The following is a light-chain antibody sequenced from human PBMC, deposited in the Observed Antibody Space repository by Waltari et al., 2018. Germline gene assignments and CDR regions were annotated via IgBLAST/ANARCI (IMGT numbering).Light chain of an antibody. V-gene: IGKV4-1*01. CDR1: QTVLYPSNNKNY. CDR3: QQYHTTPFT. CDR2: WAS. J-gene: IGKJ3*01. Sequence: DIVMTQSPDSLTVSMGERATINCQSSQTVLYPSNNKNYLAWYQQKPGQPPKLLIYWASTRESGVPDRFTGSGSGTDFTLSISSLQAEDVAVYFCQQYHTTPFTFGPGTKLDIK.